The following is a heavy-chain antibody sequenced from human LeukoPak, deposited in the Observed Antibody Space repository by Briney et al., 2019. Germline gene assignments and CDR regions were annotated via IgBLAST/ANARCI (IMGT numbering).Heavy chain of an antibody. Sequence: GRSLRLSCTASGITFSSHWLSWVRQAAGKGLEWVANIKQDGSEKYYVDSVKGRFTISRDNDKNSLYLQMNSLRAEDTAVYYCARNLRPGSSYGYYYGMDVWGQGTTVTVSS. CDR3: ARNLRPGSSYGYYYGMDV. CDR2: IKQDGSEK. J-gene: IGHJ6*02. V-gene: IGHV3-7*01. D-gene: IGHD3-10*01. CDR1: GITFSSHW.